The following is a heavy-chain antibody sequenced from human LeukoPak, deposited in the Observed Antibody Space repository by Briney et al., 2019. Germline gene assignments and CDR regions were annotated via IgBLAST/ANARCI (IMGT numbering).Heavy chain of an antibody. CDR1: GFTFSSYA. J-gene: IGHJ5*02. CDR2: ISGSGGST. Sequence: GGSLRLSCAASGFTFSSYAMSCVRQAPGKGLEWVSAISGSGGSTYYADSVKGRFTISRDNSKNTLYLQMNSLRAEDTAVYYCAKQGEVPAAMQGHWFDPWGQGTLVTVSS. CDR3: AKQGEVPAAMQGHWFDP. D-gene: IGHD2-2*01. V-gene: IGHV3-23*01.